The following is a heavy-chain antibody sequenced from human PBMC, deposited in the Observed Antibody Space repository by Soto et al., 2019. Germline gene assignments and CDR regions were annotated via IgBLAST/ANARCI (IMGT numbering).Heavy chain of an antibody. CDR2: ISASGDRT. Sequence: GGSMRLSCAASGFTFSTYAMSWVRQAPGKAPEWVSAISASGDRTFYADSAEGRFSISRDNSKDTLYLQMDSLRVEDTAVYYCTKEATGYSYGQYWGQGRLVTVSS. D-gene: IGHD5-18*01. V-gene: IGHV3-23*01. CDR1: GFTFSTYA. CDR3: TKEATGYSYGQY. J-gene: IGHJ4*02.